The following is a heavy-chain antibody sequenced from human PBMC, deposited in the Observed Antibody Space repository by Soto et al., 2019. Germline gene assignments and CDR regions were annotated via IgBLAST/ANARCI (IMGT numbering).Heavy chain of an antibody. Sequence: ASVKVSCTASGYTFTTYPIPWLRQAPAHSLDWMGWITTDNRNTYYSKKMQARVTITRDTSASTAYMELSRLRSEDTAVYYCARSRVRGGYYFDYWGQGAL. D-gene: IGHD3-16*01. CDR1: GYTFTTYP. V-gene: IGHV1-3*04. CDR2: ITTDNRNT. J-gene: IGHJ4*02. CDR3: ARSRVRGGYYFDY.